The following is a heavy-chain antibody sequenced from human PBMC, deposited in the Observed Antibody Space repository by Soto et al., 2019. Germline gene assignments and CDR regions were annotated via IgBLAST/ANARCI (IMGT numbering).Heavy chain of an antibody. CDR1: GFTFSSNS. J-gene: IGHJ4*02. CDR3: ASVIWSGHLTSDI. CDR2: ISSSSSTI. Sequence: EVQVVESGGGLVQPGGSLRLSCAASGFTFSSNSMNWVRQAPGKGLEWISYISSSSSTIYADYVKGRFTISRDNAKNSLYLQRHSRRDEDTAVYYCASVIWSGHLTSDIWGQGTMVTVSS. V-gene: IGHV3-48*02. D-gene: IGHD3-3*01.